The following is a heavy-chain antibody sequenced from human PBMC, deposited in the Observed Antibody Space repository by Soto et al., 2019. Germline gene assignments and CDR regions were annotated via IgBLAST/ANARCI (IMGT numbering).Heavy chain of an antibody. V-gene: IGHV4-34*01. J-gene: IGHJ6*02. CDR2: INHSGST. CDR3: ARVLPWGSYRYSSFYGVDV. CDR1: GGSFSNYY. D-gene: IGHD3-16*02. Sequence: PSETLSLTCAVYGGSFSNYYWNWIRQSPGKGLEWIGEINHSGSTNYNPSLKSRVTISVDTSKNQFSLKLTSVTAADTAVYYCARVLPWGSYRYSSFYGVDVWGQGTTVTVS.